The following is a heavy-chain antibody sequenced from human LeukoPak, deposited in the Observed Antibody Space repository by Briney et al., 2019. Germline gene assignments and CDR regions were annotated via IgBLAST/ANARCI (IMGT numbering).Heavy chain of an antibody. J-gene: IGHJ4*02. V-gene: IGHV4-38-2*01. CDR2: IYHSGST. D-gene: IGHD6-19*01. CDR3: ARSVARSFY. Sequence: SETLSLTCAVSGYSISSGYYWGWIRQPPGKGLEWIGSIYHSGSTYYNPSLKSRVTISVDTSKNQFSLKLSSVTAADTAVYYCARSVARSFYWGQGTLVTVSS. CDR1: GYSISSGYY.